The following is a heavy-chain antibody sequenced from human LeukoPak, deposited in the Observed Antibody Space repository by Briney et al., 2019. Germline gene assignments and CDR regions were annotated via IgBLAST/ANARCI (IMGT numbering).Heavy chain of an antibody. J-gene: IGHJ4*02. CDR3: AREFHYYDSSGYPDY. CDR1: GFTFSSYS. CDR2: ISSSSSTI. D-gene: IGHD3-22*01. V-gene: IGHV3-48*04. Sequence: GGSLRLSCVASGFTFSSYSMNWVRQAPGRGLGWVSYISSSSSTIYYADSVKGRSTIARDNAKKSLYLQMNSLRAEDTAVYYCAREFHYYDSSGYPDYWGQGTLVTVSS.